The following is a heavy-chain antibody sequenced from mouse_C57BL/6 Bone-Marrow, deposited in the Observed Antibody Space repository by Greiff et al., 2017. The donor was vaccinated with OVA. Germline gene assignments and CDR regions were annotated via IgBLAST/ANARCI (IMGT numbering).Heavy chain of an antibody. CDR3: ARTGYDGAPYWYFDV. D-gene: IGHD2-2*01. CDR1: GYTFTSYW. CDR2: IHPNSGST. V-gene: IGHV1-64*01. J-gene: IGHJ1*03. Sequence: VQLQQPGAELVKPGASVKLSCKASGYTFTSYWMHWVKQRPGQGLEWIGMIHPNSGSTNYNEKFKSKATLTVDKSSSTAYMQLSSLTSEDSAVYYCARTGYDGAPYWYFDVWGTGATVTFAS.